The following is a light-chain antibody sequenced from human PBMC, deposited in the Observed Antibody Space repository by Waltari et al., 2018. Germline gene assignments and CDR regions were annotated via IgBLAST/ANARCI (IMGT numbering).Light chain of an antibody. V-gene: IGKV4-1*01. CDR2: WAS. CDR1: QSVLYSSNNKYY. CDR3: QQYYSVPVT. Sequence: DLVMTQSPDSLAVSLGERAPINCKSSQSVLYSSNNKYYLAWFHQKPGQPPKLLIYWASTRDSGVPDRFSGSGSGTDFTLTISSLQAEDVAVYFCQQYYSVPVTFGQGTRLEIK. J-gene: IGKJ5*01.